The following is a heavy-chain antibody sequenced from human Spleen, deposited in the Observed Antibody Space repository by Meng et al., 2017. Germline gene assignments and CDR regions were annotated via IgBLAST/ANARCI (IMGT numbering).Heavy chain of an antibody. Sequence: GSLRLSCTVSGGSISSSSYYWGWIRQPPGKGLEWIGSIYYSGSTYYNPSLKSRGTISVDTSKNQFSLKLSSVTAADTAVYYCARVIYYGSGSYLNYYFDYWGQGTLVTVSS. J-gene: IGHJ4*02. D-gene: IGHD3-10*01. CDR3: ARVIYYGSGSYLNYYFDY. V-gene: IGHV4-39*07. CDR1: GGSISSSSYY. CDR2: IYYSGST.